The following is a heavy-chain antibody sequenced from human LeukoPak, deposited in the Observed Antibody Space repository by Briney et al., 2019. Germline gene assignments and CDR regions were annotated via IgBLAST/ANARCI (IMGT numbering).Heavy chain of an antibody. CDR1: GFNVSSNY. Sequence: GGSLRLSCAASGFNVSSNYRSWGRQAPGKGLEWVSVIYSGCSTYYAESVKGRFTISRDNSKNPLYLQMNSRRAEDTAVYYCARAFTIGGRYFDYWGQGTLVTVSS. J-gene: IGHJ4*02. CDR2: IYSGCST. CDR3: ARAFTIGGRYFDY. D-gene: IGHD3-10*01. V-gene: IGHV3-53*01.